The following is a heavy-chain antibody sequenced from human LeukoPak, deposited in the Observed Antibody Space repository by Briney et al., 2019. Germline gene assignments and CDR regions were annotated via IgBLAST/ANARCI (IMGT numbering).Heavy chain of an antibody. J-gene: IGHJ6*03. V-gene: IGHV3-43D*04. CDR3: AKDSAGSITTLLFSYMDV. D-gene: IGHD3-3*01. CDR2: ISWDGGST. CDR1: GFTFGDYA. Sequence: GGSLRLSCAASGFTFGDYAMHWVRQAPGKGLEWVSLISWDGGSTYYADSVKGRFTISRDNSKNSLYLQMNSLRAEDTALYYCAKDSAGSITTLLFSYMDVWGKGTTVTVSS.